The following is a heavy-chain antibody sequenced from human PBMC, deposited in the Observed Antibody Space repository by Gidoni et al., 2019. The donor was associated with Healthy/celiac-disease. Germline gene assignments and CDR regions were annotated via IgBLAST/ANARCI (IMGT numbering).Heavy chain of an antibody. Sequence: QMQLVQSGPEVKKPGTSVKVSCKASGCTFTSSAVQWVRQARGKRLEWIGWIVVGSGNTNYAQKFQERVTITRDMSTSTAYMELSSLRSEDTAVYYCAAGDHNSYVWFDYWGQGTLVTVSS. J-gene: IGHJ4*02. CDR2: IVVGSGNT. CDR3: AAGDHNSYVWFDY. V-gene: IGHV1-58*01. D-gene: IGHD3-16*01. CDR1: GCTFTSSA.